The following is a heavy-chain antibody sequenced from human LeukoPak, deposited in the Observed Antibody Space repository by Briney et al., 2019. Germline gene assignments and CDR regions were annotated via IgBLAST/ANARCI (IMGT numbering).Heavy chain of an antibody. D-gene: IGHD6-13*01. CDR3: ARAGTSSSFGVNYFDY. CDR1: GGSVSSNNHY. CDR2: ISYSGNT. V-gene: IGHV4-30-4*01. Sequence: SETLSLTCSVSGGSVSSNNHYWTWIRQPPGKGLEWIGYISYSGNTYYNPSLKSRIIMSVDTSKNQFSLKLSSVTAADTAVYYCARAGTSSSFGVNYFDYWGQGTLVTVSS. J-gene: IGHJ4*02.